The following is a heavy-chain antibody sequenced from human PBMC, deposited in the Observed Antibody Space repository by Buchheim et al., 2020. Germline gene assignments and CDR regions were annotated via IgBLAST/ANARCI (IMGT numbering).Heavy chain of an antibody. CDR3: ARGAVFEDNWNYRWGGSDY. Sequence: QVQLVQSGAEVKKPGSSVKVSCKASGGTFSSYAISWVRQAPGQGFEWMGGIIPIFDTANYAQKFQGRVTITADESTSTAYMELGSLRSDDTAVYYCARGAVFEDNWNYRWGGSDYWGQGTL. J-gene: IGHJ4*02. CDR2: IIPIFDTA. D-gene: IGHD1-7*01. V-gene: IGHV1-69*01. CDR1: GGTFSSYA.